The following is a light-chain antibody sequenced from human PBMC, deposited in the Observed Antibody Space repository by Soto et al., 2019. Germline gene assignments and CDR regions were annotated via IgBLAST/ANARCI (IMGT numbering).Light chain of an antibody. CDR2: DVS. CDR3: TSYTTSSTYV. V-gene: IGLV2-14*03. CDR1: SSDVDAYNF. J-gene: IGLJ1*01. Sequence: QSALTQPASVSGSPGQSIAISCTGTSSDVDAYNFVSWYQHHPGKAPKLMIFDVSNRPSGVSNRFSGSKSGNTASLTISGLQAEDEADYYCTSYTTSSTYVFGTGTKVPVL.